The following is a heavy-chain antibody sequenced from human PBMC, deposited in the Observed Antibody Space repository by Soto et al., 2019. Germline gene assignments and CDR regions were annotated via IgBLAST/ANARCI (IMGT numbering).Heavy chain of an antibody. V-gene: IGHV4-4*02. Sequence: QVQLQESGPGVVKPSGTLSLTCAVSSDSISSDYWWSWVRQTPGKGLEWIGDMYHRGSTNYNPSLKSRVTISVDKSKNQFSLKLSSVTAADTAVYYCARGVAGIAGWFDPWGQGTLVTVSS. CDR3: ARGVAGIAGWFDP. J-gene: IGHJ5*02. D-gene: IGHD6-19*01. CDR1: SDSISSDYW. CDR2: MYHRGST.